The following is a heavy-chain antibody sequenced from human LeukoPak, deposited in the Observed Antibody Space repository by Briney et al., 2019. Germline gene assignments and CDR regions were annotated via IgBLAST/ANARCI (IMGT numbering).Heavy chain of an antibody. CDR2: IAYDGSRA. V-gene: IGHV3-33*06. D-gene: IGHD6-19*01. CDR1: GFTFGGYG. CDR3: AKGIYSSGWSYFDY. J-gene: IGHJ4*01. Sequence: GGSLRLSCAGSGFTFGGYGMHWFRQTPGKGLEWVAVIAYDGSRAFYADSVKGRFTISRDNSKNTLYLQMNSLRAEGTAVYYCAKGIYSSGWSYFDYWGHGTLVTVSS.